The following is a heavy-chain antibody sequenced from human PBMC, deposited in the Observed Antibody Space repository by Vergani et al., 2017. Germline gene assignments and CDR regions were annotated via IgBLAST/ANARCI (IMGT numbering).Heavy chain of an antibody. V-gene: IGHV3-7*03. Sequence: EVQMVESGGGLVQPGGSLRLSCAASGFTFSSYWMSWVRQTPGKGLEWVANIKQDGSEKYYVDSVTGRFTISRDNAKHSLYLQMNSLGAEDTAVYYCARGRYSGYESELSGIGLWREPNRGTDYYYMDVWGKGTTVTVSS. CDR2: IKQDGSEK. CDR1: GFTFSSYW. CDR3: ARGRYSGYESELSGIGLWREPNRGTDYYYMDV. J-gene: IGHJ6*03. D-gene: IGHD5-12*01.